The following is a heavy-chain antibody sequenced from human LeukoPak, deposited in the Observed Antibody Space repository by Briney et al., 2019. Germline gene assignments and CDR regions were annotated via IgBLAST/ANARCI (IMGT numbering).Heavy chain of an antibody. CDR2: IIPILGIA. Sequence: SVKVSCKASGGTFSSYTISWVRQAPGQGLEWMGKIIPILGIANYAQKFQGRVTITADKSTSTAYMELSSLRSEDTAVYYCAREGDSSGYYYDYWGQGTLVTVSS. CDR3: AREGDSSGYYYDY. V-gene: IGHV1-69*04. D-gene: IGHD3-22*01. CDR1: GGTFSSYT. J-gene: IGHJ4*02.